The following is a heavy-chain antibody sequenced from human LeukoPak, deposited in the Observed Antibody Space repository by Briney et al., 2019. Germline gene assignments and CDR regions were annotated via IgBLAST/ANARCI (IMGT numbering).Heavy chain of an antibody. V-gene: IGHV4-39*01. Sequence: PSETPSLTCTVSGGSISSSSYYWGWIRQPPGKGLEWIGSIYYSGSTYYNPSLKSRVTISVDTSKNQFSLKLSSVTAADTAVYYCARHPRYSSSSLWFDPWGQGTLVTVSS. CDR3: ARHPRYSSSSLWFDP. J-gene: IGHJ5*02. D-gene: IGHD6-6*01. CDR2: IYYSGST. CDR1: GGSISSSSYY.